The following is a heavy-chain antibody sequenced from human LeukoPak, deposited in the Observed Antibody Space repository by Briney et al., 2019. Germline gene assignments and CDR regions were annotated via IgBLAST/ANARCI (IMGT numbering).Heavy chain of an antibody. V-gene: IGHV3-23*01. CDR1: GFTFSSYA. Sequence: GGSLRLSCAASGFTFSSYAMSWVRQAPGKGLEWVSAISGSGGSTYYADSVKGRFTISRDNSKNTLYLQMNSLRAEDTAVHYCAKAMLGYCSGGSCYDYDYWGQGTLVTVSS. CDR2: ISGSGGST. D-gene: IGHD2-15*01. J-gene: IGHJ4*02. CDR3: AKAMLGYCSGGSCYDYDY.